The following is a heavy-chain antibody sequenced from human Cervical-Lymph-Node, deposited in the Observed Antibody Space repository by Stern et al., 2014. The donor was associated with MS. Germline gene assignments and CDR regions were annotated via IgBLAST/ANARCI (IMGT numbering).Heavy chain of an antibody. CDR2: IGGSGDST. V-gene: IGHV3-23*04. CDR3: AKVAVRSGWAQIYNYGLDV. J-gene: IGHJ6*01. D-gene: IGHD6-19*01. CDR1: GFTLSSYA. Sequence: EVQLVESGGGLVQAGGSLRLSCAASGFTLSSYAMTWVRQAPGQGLEWVSGIGGSGDSTYYGDSVKGRFTISRDNSKNTLYLQMNSLRAEDTALYYCAKVAVRSGWAQIYNYGLDVWGQGTTVNVSS.